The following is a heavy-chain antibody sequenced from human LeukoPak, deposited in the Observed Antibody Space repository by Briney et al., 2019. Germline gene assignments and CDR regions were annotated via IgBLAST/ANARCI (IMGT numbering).Heavy chain of an antibody. V-gene: IGHV4-30-4*01. CDR1: GGSISSGDHY. J-gene: IGHJ4*02. Sequence: SETLSLTCTVSGGSISSGDHYWSWIRQPPGKGLEWIGYIYYSGSTSGSTTYYNPPLKSRVTVSVDTSKNRFSLKLSSVTAADTAVYYCASGGADSGSLFDYWGQGTLVTVSS. D-gene: IGHD5-12*01. CDR3: ASGGADSGSLFDY. CDR2: IYYSGSTSGSTT.